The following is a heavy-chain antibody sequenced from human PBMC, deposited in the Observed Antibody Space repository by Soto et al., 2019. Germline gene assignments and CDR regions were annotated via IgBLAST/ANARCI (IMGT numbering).Heavy chain of an antibody. CDR3: ARTRRYSTSPYYFDY. V-gene: IGHV1-18*01. CDR1: GYTFNSYG. Sequence: ASVKVSCKAAGYTFNSYGISCVRQAPGQGLEWMGWISPYNGDTNYAQEFQGRVTMTTDTSTSTAYMELRSLRSDDSAVYYCARTRRYSTSPYYFDYWGQGTLVTVSS. CDR2: ISPYNGDT. J-gene: IGHJ4*02. D-gene: IGHD1-26*01.